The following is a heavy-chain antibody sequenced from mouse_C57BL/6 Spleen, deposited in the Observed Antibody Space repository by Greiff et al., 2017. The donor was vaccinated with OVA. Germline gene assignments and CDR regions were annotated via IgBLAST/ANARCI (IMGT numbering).Heavy chain of an antibody. Sequence: EVKLEESGPGLVKPSQSLSLTCSVTGYSITSGYYWNWIRQFPGNKLEWMGYISYDGSNNYNPSLKNRISITRDTSKNQFFLKLNSVTTEDTATYYCAILPLSHYDSSEGFAYWGQGTLVTVSA. CDR3: AILPLSHYDSSEGFAY. V-gene: IGHV3-6*01. D-gene: IGHD2-4*01. CDR1: GYSITSGYY. J-gene: IGHJ3*01. CDR2: ISYDGSN.